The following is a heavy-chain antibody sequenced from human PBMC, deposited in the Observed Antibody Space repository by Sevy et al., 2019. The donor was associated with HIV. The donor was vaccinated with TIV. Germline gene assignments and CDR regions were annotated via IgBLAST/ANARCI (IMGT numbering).Heavy chain of an antibody. J-gene: IGHJ4*02. D-gene: IGHD5-18*01. Sequence: GGSLRLSCAASGFTFSDYYMSWIRQAPGKGLEWVSYISSSGSTIYYADSVKGRFTISRDNAKNSLYLQMNSLRAEDTAAYYCAGFSRGSAMDPELYDYWGQGTLVTVSS. CDR3: AGFSRGSAMDPELYDY. V-gene: IGHV3-11*01. CDR2: ISSSGSTI. CDR1: GFTFSDYY.